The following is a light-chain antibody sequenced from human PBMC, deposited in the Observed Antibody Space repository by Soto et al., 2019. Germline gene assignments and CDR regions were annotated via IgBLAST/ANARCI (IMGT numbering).Light chain of an antibody. CDR3: CSYGGSIKQV. Sequence: QSALTQPASVSGSPGQSITISCSGISSDVGSYNLVSWYQQHPGKAPKVMIYEGSKRPSGVSNRFSASKSGNTASLTISGLQAEDEADYYCCSYGGSIKQVFGGGTKVTVL. CDR1: SSDVGSYNL. J-gene: IGLJ3*02. CDR2: EGS. V-gene: IGLV2-23*01.